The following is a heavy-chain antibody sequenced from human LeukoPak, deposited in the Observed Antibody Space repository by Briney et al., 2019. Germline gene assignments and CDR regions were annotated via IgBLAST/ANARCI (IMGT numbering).Heavy chain of an antibody. V-gene: IGHV1-46*01. CDR2: INPSGGTT. CDR3: ARDNRGERTPGWGYGGFDI. Sequence: ASVTVSCTASGYTFAKFYIHWVRQAPGQGLEWMGIINPSGGTTSYAQKFQGRVSMTRDTSTSTVYMELSSLRSEDTAVYYCARDNRGERTPGWGYGGFDIWGQGTMVSVSS. J-gene: IGHJ3*02. CDR1: GYTFAKFY. D-gene: IGHD3-16*01.